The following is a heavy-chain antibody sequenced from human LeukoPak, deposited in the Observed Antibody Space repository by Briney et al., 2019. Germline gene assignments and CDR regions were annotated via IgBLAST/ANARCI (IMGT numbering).Heavy chain of an antibody. CDR3: ARDPYGMDV. V-gene: IGHV3-33*01. J-gene: IGHJ6*02. Sequence: GGSLRLSCAASGFTFSSYGMHWVRQAPGKGLEWVAVIWYDGSNKYYADSVKGRFTISRDNAKNSLYLQMNSLRAEDTAVYYCARDPYGMDVWGQGTTVTVSS. CDR1: GFTFSSYG. CDR2: IWYDGSNK.